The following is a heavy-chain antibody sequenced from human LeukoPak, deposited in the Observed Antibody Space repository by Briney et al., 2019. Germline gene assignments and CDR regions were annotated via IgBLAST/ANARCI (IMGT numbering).Heavy chain of an antibody. J-gene: IGHJ6*03. CDR2: ISGSGGST. V-gene: IGHV3-23*01. Sequence: GGTLRLSCAASGFTFSSYGMSWVRQAPGKGLEWVSAISGSGGSTYYADSVKGRFTISRDNSKNTLYLQMNSLRAEDTAVYYCAKTEPTEDGILIRSGFYYYYYYYMDVWGKGTTVTISS. CDR1: GFTFSSYG. CDR3: AKTEPTEDGILIRSGFYYYYYYYMDV. D-gene: IGHD3-9*01.